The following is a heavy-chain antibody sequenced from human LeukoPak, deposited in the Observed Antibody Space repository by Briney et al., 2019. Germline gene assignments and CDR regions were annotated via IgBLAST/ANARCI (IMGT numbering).Heavy chain of an antibody. CDR1: GFTFSNAW. CDR2: IKSKTDGGTT. D-gene: IGHD3-10*01. J-gene: IGHJ4*02. V-gene: IGHV3-15*01. CDR3: ARVVPPTDYGSGSYFWDPYYFDY. Sequence: GGSLRLSCAGSGFTFSNAWMSWVRQAPGKGLEWVGRIKSKTDGGTTDYTAPVKGRFTISRDDSKNTLYLQMNSLRAEDTAVYYCARVVPPTDYGSGSYFWDPYYFDYWGQGTLVTVSS.